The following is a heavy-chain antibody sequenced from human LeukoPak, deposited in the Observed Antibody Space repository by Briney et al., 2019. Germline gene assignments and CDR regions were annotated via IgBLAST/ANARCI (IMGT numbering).Heavy chain of an antibody. J-gene: IGHJ4*02. Sequence: SETLSLTCAVYGESFSGYYWTWIRQPPGKGLQWIGEIIESGATKYMSSLKSRVTISVDTSKNQFSLKLSSVTAADTAVYYCARGPYNWNDWYYFDYWGQGTLVTVSS. D-gene: IGHD1-20*01. CDR3: ARGPYNWNDWYYFDY. CDR1: GESFSGYY. CDR2: IIESGAT. V-gene: IGHV4-34*01.